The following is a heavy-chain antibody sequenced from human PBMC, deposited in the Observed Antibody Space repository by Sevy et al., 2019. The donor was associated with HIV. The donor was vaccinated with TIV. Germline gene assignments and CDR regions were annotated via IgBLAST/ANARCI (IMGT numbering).Heavy chain of an antibody. V-gene: IGHV1-24*01. J-gene: IGHJ6*02. D-gene: IGHD3-3*01. CDR1: RYSLSEIS. Sequence: ASVKVSCKVSRYSLSEISMRWVRQAPGKGLEWMGGFDPEDGETIYAQKFQGRVTMTEDTSTDTAYMELRRLTSEDTAVYYCATLDFWSDHPFYGTDVWGQGTTVTVSS. CDR3: ATLDFWSDHPFYGTDV. CDR2: FDPEDGET.